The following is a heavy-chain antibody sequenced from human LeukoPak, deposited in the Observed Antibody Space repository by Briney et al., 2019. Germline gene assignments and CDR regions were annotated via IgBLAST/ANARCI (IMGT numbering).Heavy chain of an antibody. CDR3: AKNPYYYDSSGYYPFDY. Sequence: GGSLRLSCAASGFTFSGYAMSWVRQAPGKGLEWVSVISGSGGSTYYADSVEGRFTISRDNSKNTLYLQMNSLRAEDTAVYYCAKNPYYYDSSGYYPFDYWGQGTLVTVSS. CDR1: GFTFSGYA. D-gene: IGHD3-22*01. V-gene: IGHV3-23*01. CDR2: ISGSGGST. J-gene: IGHJ4*02.